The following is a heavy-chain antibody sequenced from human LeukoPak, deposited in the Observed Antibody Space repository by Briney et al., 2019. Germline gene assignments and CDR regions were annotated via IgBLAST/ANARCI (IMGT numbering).Heavy chain of an antibody. CDR2: IKQDGSEK. J-gene: IGHJ4*02. D-gene: IGHD3-22*01. CDR3: ARDRSQVGYYYDSSGYYYFDY. V-gene: IGHV3-7*01. CDR1: GFTFSSYW. Sequence: GGSLRLSCAASGFTFSSYWMSWVRQAPGKGLEWVANIKQDGSEKYYVDSVKGRFTISRDNAKNSLYLQMNSLRAEDTAVYYCARDRSQVGYYYDSSGYYYFDYWGQGTLVTVSS.